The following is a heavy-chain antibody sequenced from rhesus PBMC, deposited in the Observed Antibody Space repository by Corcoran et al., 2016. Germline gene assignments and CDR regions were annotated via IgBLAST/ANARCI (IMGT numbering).Heavy chain of an antibody. CDR2: IAGSSCSS. J-gene: IGHJ4*01. CDR3: ARCNNEDFDY. D-gene: IGHD1-14*01. CDR1: GYSIGSGSG. V-gene: IGHV4-127*01. Sequence: QVQLQESGPGLVKHAETLSLTCAVSGYSIGSGSGWSWIRQSLGTGLEWIGYIAGSSCSSSHNPSLKGRVTISKDTSKNQFYLKLTSVTAADTAVYYCARCNNEDFDYWGQGVLVTVSS.